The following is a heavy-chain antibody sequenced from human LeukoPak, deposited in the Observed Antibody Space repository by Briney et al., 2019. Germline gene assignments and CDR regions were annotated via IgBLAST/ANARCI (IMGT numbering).Heavy chain of an antibody. V-gene: IGHV5-51*01. CDR2: IYPGDSDT. Sequence: GESLKISCKGSGYSFTSYWIGWVRQMPGKGLEWMGIIYPGDSDTRYSPSFQGQVTISADKSISTAYLQWSSLKASDTAMYYCATQAHSNYYYYGMDVWGQGTTVTVSS. J-gene: IGHJ6*02. CDR3: ATQAHSNYYYYGMDV. CDR1: GYSFTSYW.